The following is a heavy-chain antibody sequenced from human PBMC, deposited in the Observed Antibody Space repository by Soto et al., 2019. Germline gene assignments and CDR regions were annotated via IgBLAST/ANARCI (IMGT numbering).Heavy chain of an antibody. CDR3: ARLCSSTSCQAFDI. V-gene: IGHV5-10-1*01. D-gene: IGHD2-2*01. CDR1: GYSFTTYW. J-gene: IGHJ3*02. Sequence: GESLKISCKGSGYSFTTYWISWVRQMPGKGLEWMGRIDPSDSYSNYSPSFQGHVTISADKSISTAYLQWSSLKASDTAMYYCARLCSSTSCQAFDIWGQGTMVTVSS. CDR2: IDPSDSYS.